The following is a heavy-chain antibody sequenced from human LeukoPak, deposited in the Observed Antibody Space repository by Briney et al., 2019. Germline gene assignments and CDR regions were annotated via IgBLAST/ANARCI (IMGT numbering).Heavy chain of an antibody. CDR3: ARDGGGYYRRDYYYYMDV. V-gene: IGHV4-59*01. D-gene: IGHD3-3*01. CDR2: IYYSGST. Sequence: SETLSLTCTVSGGSISSYYWSWIRQPPGKGLEWIGYIYYSGSTNYNPSLKSRVTISVDTSKNQFSLKLSSVTAADTAVYYCARDGGGYYRRDYYYYMDVWGKGTTVTVSS. J-gene: IGHJ6*03. CDR1: GGSISSYY.